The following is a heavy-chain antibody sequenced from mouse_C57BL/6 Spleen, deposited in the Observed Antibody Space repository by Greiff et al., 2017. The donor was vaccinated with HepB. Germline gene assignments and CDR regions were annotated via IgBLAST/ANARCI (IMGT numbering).Heavy chain of an antibody. D-gene: IGHD1-1*01. CDR2: ISSGGDYI. CDR1: GFTFSSYA. Sequence: EVKLMESGEGLVKPGGSLKLSCAASGFTFSSYAMSWVRQTPEKRLEWVAYISSGGDYIYYADTVKGRFTISRDNARNTLYLQMSSLKSEDTAMYYCTRDTLLLRYFDVWGTGTTVTVSS. V-gene: IGHV5-9-1*02. J-gene: IGHJ1*03. CDR3: TRDTLLLRYFDV.